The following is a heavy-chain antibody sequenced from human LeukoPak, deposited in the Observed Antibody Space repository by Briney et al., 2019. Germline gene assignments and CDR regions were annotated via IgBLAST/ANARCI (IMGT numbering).Heavy chain of an antibody. D-gene: IGHD7-27*01. J-gene: IGHJ4*02. CDR2: IYHSGST. CDR1: GGFISSGGYY. CDR3: AGAGTGDDY. Sequence: SETLSLTCTVSGGFISSGGYYWSWIRQPPGKGLEWIGYIYHSGSTYYNPSLKSRVTISVDRSKNQFSLKLSSVTAADTAVYYCAGAGTGDDYWGQGTLVTVSS. V-gene: IGHV4-30-2*01.